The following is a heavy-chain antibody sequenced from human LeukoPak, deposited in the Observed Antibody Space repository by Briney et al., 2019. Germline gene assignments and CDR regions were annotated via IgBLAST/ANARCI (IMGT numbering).Heavy chain of an antibody. D-gene: IGHD1-1*01. CDR1: GFIFDDYA. J-gene: IGHJ3*02. CDR2: ISWNSGSI. Sequence: GGSLRLSCAASGFIFDDYAMHWVRQAPGKGLEWVSGISWNSGSIGYADSVRGRFTISRDNSKNSLYLQMNSLRAEDTALYYCAKDYDLGTGALDIWGQGTMVTVSS. V-gene: IGHV3-9*01. CDR3: AKDYDLGTGALDI.